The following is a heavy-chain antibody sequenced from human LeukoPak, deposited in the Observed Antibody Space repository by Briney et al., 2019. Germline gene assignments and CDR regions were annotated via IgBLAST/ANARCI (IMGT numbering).Heavy chain of an antibody. Sequence: PGGSLRLSCAASGFTFSDYYMSWIRQAPGKGLEWVSYISSSGSTIYYADSVRGRFTISRDNAKNSLYLQMNSLRAEDTAVYYCAKNLAAAGSSYYYYGMDVWGQGTTVTVSS. D-gene: IGHD6-13*01. V-gene: IGHV3-11*01. CDR1: GFTFSDYY. CDR3: AKNLAAAGSSYYYYGMDV. CDR2: ISSSGSTI. J-gene: IGHJ6*02.